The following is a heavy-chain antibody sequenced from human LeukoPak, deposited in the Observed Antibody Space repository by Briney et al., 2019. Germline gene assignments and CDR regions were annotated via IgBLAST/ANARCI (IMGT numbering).Heavy chain of an antibody. Sequence: GGSLRLSCAASGFTFSSYGMHWVRQAPGKGLEWVAVIWYDGSNKYYADSVKGRFTISRDNSKNTLYLQMNSLRAEDTAVYYCARDSPKLCLGELSLKTWGQGTLVTVSS. CDR2: IWYDGSNK. D-gene: IGHD3-16*02. CDR3: ARDSPKLCLGELSLKT. CDR1: GFTFSSYG. J-gene: IGHJ5*02. V-gene: IGHV3-33*01.